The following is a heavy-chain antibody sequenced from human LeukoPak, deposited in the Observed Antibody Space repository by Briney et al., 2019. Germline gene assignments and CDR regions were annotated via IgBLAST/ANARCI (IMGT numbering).Heavy chain of an antibody. CDR3: ARRDRSGSYYWFDP. D-gene: IGHD1-26*01. J-gene: IGHJ5*02. CDR2: ITPIFGTA. Sequence: SVKVSCKASGGTFSSYAISWVRQAPGQGLEWMGGITPIFGTANYAQKFQGRVTITTDESTSTAYMELSSLRSEDTAVYYCARRDRSGSYYWFDPWGQGTLVTVSS. V-gene: IGHV1-69*05. CDR1: GGTFSSYA.